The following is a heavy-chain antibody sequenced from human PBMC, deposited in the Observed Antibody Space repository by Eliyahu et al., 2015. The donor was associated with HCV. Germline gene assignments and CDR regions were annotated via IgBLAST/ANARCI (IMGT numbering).Heavy chain of an antibody. V-gene: IGHV3-30*18. CDR1: GFTFSXYG. Sequence: QVQLVESGGGVVQPGRSLRLSCAASGFTFSXYGMHWVRQAPGKGLGWVAVISYDGSNKYYADSVKGRFTISRDNSKNTLYLQMNSLRAEDTAVYYCAKERPSYYYDSSGPLWAWGQGTLVTVSS. CDR2: ISYDGSNK. J-gene: IGHJ5*02. CDR3: AKERPSYYYDSSGPLWA. D-gene: IGHD3-22*01.